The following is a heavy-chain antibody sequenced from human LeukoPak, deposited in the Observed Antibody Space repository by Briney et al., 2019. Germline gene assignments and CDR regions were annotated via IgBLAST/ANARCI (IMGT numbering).Heavy chain of an antibody. D-gene: IGHD6-19*01. CDR2: ISYDGNNR. V-gene: IGHV3-30*07. J-gene: IGHJ4*02. CDR3: AKFEGATIPGWFNDY. Sequence: GGSLRLSCAASGFTFSRHVMQWVRQAPGKGLEWVAVISYDGNNRFYADSVKGRFTISRDNSRNTLYLQMNSLRTEDTAVYFCAKFEGATIPGWFNDYWGQGILVTVSS. CDR1: GFTFSRHV.